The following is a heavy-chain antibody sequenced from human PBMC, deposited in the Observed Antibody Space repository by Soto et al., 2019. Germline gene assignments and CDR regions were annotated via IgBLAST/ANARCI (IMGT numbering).Heavy chain of an antibody. J-gene: IGHJ4*02. CDR2: ISGSGGNI. V-gene: IGHV3-64D*06. D-gene: IGHD2-15*01. CDR3: VKVSGYCTGGSCFSYFDY. Sequence: XGSRRLSCSVGGFTSNHNSRCGVSQPPGRELQCVSSISGSGGNIYYAESVKGRFTISRDNSKNTLYLQMTSLSSEDSAVYYCVKVSGYCTGGSCFSYFDYWGQGTPVTVSS. CDR1: GFTSNHNS.